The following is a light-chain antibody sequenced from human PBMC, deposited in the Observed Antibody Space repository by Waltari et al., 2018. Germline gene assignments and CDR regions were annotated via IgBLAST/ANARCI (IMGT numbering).Light chain of an antibody. CDR2: HAS. J-gene: IGKJ1*01. CDR3: QHYESVPVT. CDR1: QSISKY. V-gene: IGKV3-20*01. Sequence: EIVLTQSPGTLSLSPGERATLTCRASQSISKYLAWYQQKPGQAPRLLIYHASSRAAGIPDRFSGSGSGTDCSVIISRLEPEDFAVYYCQHYESVPVTFGQGTKVEIK.